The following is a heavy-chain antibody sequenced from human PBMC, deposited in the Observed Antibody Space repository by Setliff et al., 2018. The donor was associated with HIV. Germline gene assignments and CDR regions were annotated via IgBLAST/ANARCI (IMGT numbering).Heavy chain of an antibody. D-gene: IGHD2-21*02. J-gene: IGHJ4*02. CDR1: GGSIRSSSYY. CDR3: ARGEFYCGTDCYWSSFDY. CDR2: IYYRGNT. Sequence: PSETLSLTCNVSGGSIRSSSYYWGWIRQPPGKGLEWIGSIYYRGNTYYNPSLKSRVTISVDTSKNQFSLKSTSVTAADTAMYYCARGEFYCGTDCYWSSFDYWGQGILVTVSS. V-gene: IGHV4-39*01.